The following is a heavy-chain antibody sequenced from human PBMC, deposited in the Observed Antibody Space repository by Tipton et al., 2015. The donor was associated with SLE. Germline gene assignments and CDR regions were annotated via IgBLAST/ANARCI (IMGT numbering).Heavy chain of an antibody. CDR1: GGSISSGGYY. D-gene: IGHD3/OR15-3a*01. V-gene: IGHV4-31*03. CDR2: IYYSGST. Sequence: TLSLTCTVSGGSISSGGYYWSWIRQPPGKGLEWIGYIYYSGSTYYNPSLKSRVTISVDTSKNQFSLKLSAVTAADTAVYYCARAPPTPIFGPVMWAFDIWGQGTMVTVPS. CDR3: ARAPPTPIFGPVMWAFDI. J-gene: IGHJ3*02.